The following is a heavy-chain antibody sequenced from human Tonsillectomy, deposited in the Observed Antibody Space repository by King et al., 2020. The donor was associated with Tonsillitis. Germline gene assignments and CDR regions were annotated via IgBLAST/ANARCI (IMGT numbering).Heavy chain of an antibody. CDR2: ISNSGGST. CDR3: AKAASRITISSLYYFEQ. V-gene: IGHV3-23*04. D-gene: IGHD3-3*01. Sequence: VQLVESGGSLVQPGGSLRLSCEASGFTFSNYAMNWVRQAPGKGLEWVSGISNSGGSTYYADSVKGRFTISRDNSKNTLFRQMNSLRAEDTAVYSCAKAASRITISSLYYFEQWGHGALVTVSS. J-gene: IGHJ4*01. CDR1: GFTFSNYA.